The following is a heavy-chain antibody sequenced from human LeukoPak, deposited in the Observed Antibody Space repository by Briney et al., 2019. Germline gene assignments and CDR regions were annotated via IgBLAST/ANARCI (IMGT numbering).Heavy chain of an antibody. Sequence: ASVKVSCKASGYPLTIYYMHWVRQAPGQGLEWVGIINPSGGTTNYAQKFQDRVTMTRDTSTSTVYMEPSSLRSEDTAVYYCARESMIARERKFDYWGQGTLVTVSS. CDR3: ARESMIARERKFDY. J-gene: IGHJ4*02. CDR1: GYPLTIYY. CDR2: INPSGGTT. D-gene: IGHD3-22*01. V-gene: IGHV1-46*01.